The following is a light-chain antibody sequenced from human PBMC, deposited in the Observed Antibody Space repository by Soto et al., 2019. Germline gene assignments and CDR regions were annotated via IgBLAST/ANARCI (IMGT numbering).Light chain of an antibody. V-gene: IGKV3-20*01. Sequence: EIVLTQSPGTLSLSPGERATLSCRASQIVDANHVAWYQQKPGQAPRLLIYTTSYRASGIPDRFPGSGSGTDFSLTISKLEPEDVVVYYCVQYGGSPTFGQGTRVDFK. CDR2: TTS. CDR1: QIVDANH. CDR3: VQYGGSPT. J-gene: IGKJ1*01.